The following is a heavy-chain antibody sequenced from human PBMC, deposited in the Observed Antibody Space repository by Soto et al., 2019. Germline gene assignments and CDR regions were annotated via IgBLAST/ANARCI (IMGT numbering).Heavy chain of an antibody. CDR2: INAGNGNT. Sequence: GASVKVSCKASGYTFTSYAIHWVRQAPGQRLEWMGWINAGNGNTKYSQKFQDRVTITRDTSASTAYMELSSLRSEDTAVYYCARDPSYYGMEVWGQGTTVTVSS. CDR3: ARDPSYYGMEV. V-gene: IGHV1-3*01. J-gene: IGHJ6*02. CDR1: GYTFTSYA.